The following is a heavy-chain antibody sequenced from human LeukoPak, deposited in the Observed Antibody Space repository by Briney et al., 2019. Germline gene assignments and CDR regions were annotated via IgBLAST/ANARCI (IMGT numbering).Heavy chain of an antibody. Sequence: PSETLSLTCTVSGGSISSGDYYWSWVRQPPGKGLEWIGYIYYSGSIHFNPSLKSRLAISLDTSKNQFSLKLSSVTAADTAVYYCARVEGDYFDYWGQGTLVTVSS. CDR3: ARVEGDYFDY. J-gene: IGHJ4*02. D-gene: IGHD3-16*01. CDR1: GGSISSGDYY. V-gene: IGHV4-30-4*02. CDR2: IYYSGSI.